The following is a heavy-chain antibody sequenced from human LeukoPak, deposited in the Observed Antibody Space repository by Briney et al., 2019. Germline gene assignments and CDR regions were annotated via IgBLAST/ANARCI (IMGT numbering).Heavy chain of an antibody. Sequence: GGSLRLSCAASGLKFSNYAMNWVRQAPGKGLEWVSGLSGSGGGTFYADSVKGRFTISRDNSKNTLNLQMNSLRAEDTAIYYCAKGHIGSGGYSYFDYWGQGTLVTVSS. D-gene: IGHD3-22*01. V-gene: IGHV3-23*01. CDR1: GLKFSNYA. CDR3: AKGHIGSGGYSYFDY. J-gene: IGHJ4*02. CDR2: LSGSGGGT.